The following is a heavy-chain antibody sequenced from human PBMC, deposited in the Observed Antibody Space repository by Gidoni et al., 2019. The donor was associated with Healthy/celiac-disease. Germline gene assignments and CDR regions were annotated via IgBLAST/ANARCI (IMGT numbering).Heavy chain of an antibody. CDR2: IIPIFGKA. V-gene: IGHV1-69*01. CDR3: ARPHSNYEGVWFDP. D-gene: IGHD4-4*01. J-gene: IGHJ5*02. CDR1: GGTFSSYA. Sequence: QVQLLQSGAEVKKPGSSVKVSCKASGGTFSSYAISWVRQAPGQGLEWMGGIIPIFGKANYAQKFQGRVTITADESTSTAYMELSSMRSEDTAVYYCARPHSNYEGVWFDPWGQGTLVTASS.